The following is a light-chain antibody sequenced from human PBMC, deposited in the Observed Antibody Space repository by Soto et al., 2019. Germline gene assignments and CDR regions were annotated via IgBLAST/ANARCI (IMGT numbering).Light chain of an antibody. CDR1: QPITAW. V-gene: IGKV1-5*01. J-gene: IGKJ2*01. Sequence: DIQMTQSPSPLSASVGDRVTITCRASQPITAWLAWYQQKPGKAPNLLIYDASDLQSGVPSRFSGSGAGTEFTLTMTGLQPDYFATYYCQQYNLYPYTVGQGTKLEIK. CDR3: QQYNLYPYT. CDR2: DAS.